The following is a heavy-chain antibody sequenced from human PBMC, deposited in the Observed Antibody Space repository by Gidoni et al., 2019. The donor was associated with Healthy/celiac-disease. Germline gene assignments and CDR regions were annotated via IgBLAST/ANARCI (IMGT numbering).Heavy chain of an antibody. CDR2: ISWDGGST. CDR1: GFTFDDYT. D-gene: IGHD7-27*01. Sequence: EVQLVESGGVVVQPGGSLRLSCAASGFTFDDYTMPWVRQGPGKGLEWVSLISWDGGSTYYADSVKGRFTISRDNSKNSLYLQMNSLRTEDTALYYCAKDSNWGPLDYWGQGTLVTVSS. V-gene: IGHV3-43*01. CDR3: AKDSNWGPLDY. J-gene: IGHJ4*02.